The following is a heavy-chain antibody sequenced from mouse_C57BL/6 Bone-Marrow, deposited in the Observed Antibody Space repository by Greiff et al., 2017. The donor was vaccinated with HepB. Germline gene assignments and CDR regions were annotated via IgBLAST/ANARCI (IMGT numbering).Heavy chain of an antibody. CDR2: IDPENGDT. CDR3: TTGYFGV. V-gene: IGHV14-4*01. J-gene: IGHJ1*03. Sequence: VQLQQSGAELVRPGASVKVSCTASGFNIKDDYMHWVKQRPEQGLEWIGWIDPENGDTEYASKFQGKATITADTSSNTAYLQLSSLTSEDTALYYYTTGYFGVWGTGTTVTVAS. CDR1: GFNIKDDY.